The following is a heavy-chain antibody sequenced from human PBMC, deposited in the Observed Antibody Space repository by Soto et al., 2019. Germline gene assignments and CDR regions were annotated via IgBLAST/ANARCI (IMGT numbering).Heavy chain of an antibody. Sequence: GLEWIGSIYYSGSTFYNPSLKSRVTISVDTSKNQFSLKLSSVTAADTAVYYCARHPPLYDFWSGSGMDVWGQGTTVTVSS. CDR3: ARHPPLYDFWSGSGMDV. J-gene: IGHJ6*02. CDR2: IYYSGST. D-gene: IGHD3-3*01. V-gene: IGHV4-39*01.